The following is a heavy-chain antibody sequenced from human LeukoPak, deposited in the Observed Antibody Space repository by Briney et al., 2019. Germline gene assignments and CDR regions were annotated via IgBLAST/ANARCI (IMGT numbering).Heavy chain of an antibody. CDR1: GFTFSTFS. V-gene: IGHV3-64D*06. Sequence: GGSLRLSCSTPGFTFSTFSMHWVRQAPGKGLEYFSAISRNGDTTYYADSVKGRFTISRDNSKNTLYLQMSSLRPEDTAVYYCVKALTDDAFDIWGQGTMVTVSS. CDR2: ISRNGDTT. J-gene: IGHJ3*02. CDR3: VKALTDDAFDI.